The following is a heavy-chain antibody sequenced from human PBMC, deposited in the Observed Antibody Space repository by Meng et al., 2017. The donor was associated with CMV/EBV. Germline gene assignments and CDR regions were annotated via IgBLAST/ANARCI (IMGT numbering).Heavy chain of an antibody. V-gene: IGHV4-39*01. CDR3: ARPHYANYFDD. Sequence: GSLRLSCTVSGGSISSSSYYWGWIRQPPGKGLEWIGSIYYSGSTYYNPSLKSRVTISVDTSKNQFSLKLSSVTAADTAVYYCARPHYANYFDDWGQGTLVTVSS. CDR2: IYYSGST. CDR1: GGSISSSSYY. J-gene: IGHJ4*02. D-gene: IGHD4-17*01.